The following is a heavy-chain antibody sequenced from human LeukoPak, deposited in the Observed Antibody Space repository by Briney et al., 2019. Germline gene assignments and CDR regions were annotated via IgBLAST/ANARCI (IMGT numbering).Heavy chain of an antibody. V-gene: IGHV2-70*11. CDR1: GFSLRTGGMC. CDR3: ARTDSNGYYSDY. D-gene: IGHD3-22*01. CDR2: IDWDDDK. J-gene: IGHJ4*02. Sequence: SGPALVKPTQTLTLTCTFSGFSLRTGGMCVSWVRQPPGKALEWLARIDWDDDKYYNTSLRARLTISKGTSENQVVLTMTHMDPGDTATYYCARTDSNGYYSDYWGQGTLVTVSS.